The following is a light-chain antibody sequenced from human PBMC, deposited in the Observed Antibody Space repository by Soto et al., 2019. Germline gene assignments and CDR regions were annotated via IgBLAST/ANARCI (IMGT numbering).Light chain of an antibody. V-gene: IGLV2-8*01. CDR3: SSYAGSGTWV. Sequence: QSALTQPPSASGSPGQSVTISCTGASSDVGGYNSVSWYQQHPGKAPKLIISEVNSGVPDRFSGSKSGNTASLTVSGLQAEDEADYYCSSYAGSGTWVFGGGTQLTVL. CDR2: EV. CDR1: SSDVGGYNS. J-gene: IGLJ3*02.